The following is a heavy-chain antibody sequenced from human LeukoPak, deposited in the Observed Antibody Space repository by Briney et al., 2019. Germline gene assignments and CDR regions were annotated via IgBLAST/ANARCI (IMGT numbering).Heavy chain of an antibody. Sequence: GGSLRLSCAASGFTFSSYAMSWVRQAPGKGLEWVSDINGSGGSTYYADSVKGRFTISRDNAKNTLYLQMNSLRAEDTAVYYCATGTSSSWYQVYDYWGQGTLVTVSS. CDR3: ATGTSSSWYQVYDY. CDR2: INGSGGST. J-gene: IGHJ4*02. D-gene: IGHD6-13*01. V-gene: IGHV3-23*01. CDR1: GFTFSSYA.